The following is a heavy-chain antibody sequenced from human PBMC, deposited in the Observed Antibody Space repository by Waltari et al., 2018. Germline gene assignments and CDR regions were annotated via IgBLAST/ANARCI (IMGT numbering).Heavy chain of an antibody. CDR1: GVLFSRYD. V-gene: IGHV3-30*02. CDR3: AREISTSSPSF. CDR2: IRDDGSKK. J-gene: IGHJ4*02. Sequence: QVQLAEAGGGAVPPAGSLRRSSGASGVLFSRYDMNWVRQTPGKGVEWLALIRDDGSKKFYADSVKGRFTVSRDNSRDTLYLHMNGLTSVDTAIYFCAREISTSSPSFWGRGTLVTVSS. D-gene: IGHD1-1*01.